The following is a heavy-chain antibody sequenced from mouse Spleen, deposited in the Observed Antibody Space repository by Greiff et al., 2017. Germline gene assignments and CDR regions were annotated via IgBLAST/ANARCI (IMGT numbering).Heavy chain of an antibody. CDR1: GFSLTSYG. CDR2: IWRGGST. J-gene: IGHJ3*01. CDR3: ARNCRYDYAWFAY. V-gene: IGHV2-2*01. D-gene: IGHD2-4*01. Sequence: QVQLKQSGPGLVQPSQSLSITCTVSGFSLTSYGVHWVRQSPGKGLEWLGVIWRGGSTDYNAAFISRLSISKDNSKSQVFFKMNSLQADDTAIYYCARNCRYDYAWFAYWGQGTLVTVSA.